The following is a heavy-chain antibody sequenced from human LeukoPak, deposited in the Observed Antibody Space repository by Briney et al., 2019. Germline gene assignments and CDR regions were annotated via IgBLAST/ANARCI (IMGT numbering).Heavy chain of an antibody. Sequence: PGGCLRLSCAASGFIFSPYWVTWVRQAPGMGLEWVANMKEDGGEKFYVDSVRGRFTISRDNAKNSLYLQMNSLRVEDTGVYYCARVRTEWYIDLWGRGTLVTVST. CDR2: MKEDGGEK. CDR3: ARVRTEWYIDL. J-gene: IGHJ2*01. V-gene: IGHV3-7*01. CDR1: GFIFSPYW. D-gene: IGHD2-8*02.